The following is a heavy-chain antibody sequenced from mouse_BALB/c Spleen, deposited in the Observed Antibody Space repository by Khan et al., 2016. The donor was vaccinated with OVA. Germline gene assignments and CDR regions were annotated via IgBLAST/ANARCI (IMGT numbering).Heavy chain of an antibody. D-gene: IGHD1-1*01. CDR2: INPKNGVT. J-gene: IGHJ4*01. Sequence: VQLQQSGPELVKPGASVKISCKTSGYTFTEYTLHWVKQSHGKSLEWIGVINPKNGVTSYNQKFKGKATLTVDKSSSTAYMEFRSLTSEDSAVYYCANYAGRYWGQGTSVTVSS. CDR3: ANYAGRY. V-gene: IGHV1-18*01. CDR1: GYTFTEYT.